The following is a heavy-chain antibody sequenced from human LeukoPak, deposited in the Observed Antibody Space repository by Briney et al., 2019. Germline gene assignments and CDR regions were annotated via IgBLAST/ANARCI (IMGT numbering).Heavy chain of an antibody. Sequence: SQTLSLTCAISGDSVSSNSAAWSWIRQSPSRGLEWLGRTYYRSKWYNGYAVSVKSRITINPDTSKNQFSLQLNSVTPEDTAVYYCARTEVPEINKGSYYFDYWGQGTLVTVSS. V-gene: IGHV6-1*01. CDR2: TYYRSKWYN. D-gene: IGHD1-14*01. J-gene: IGHJ4*02. CDR3: ARTEVPEINKGSYYFDY. CDR1: GDSVSSNSAA.